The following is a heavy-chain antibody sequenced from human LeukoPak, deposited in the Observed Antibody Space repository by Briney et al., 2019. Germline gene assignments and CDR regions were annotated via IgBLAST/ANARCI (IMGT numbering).Heavy chain of an antibody. V-gene: IGHV3-43*01. J-gene: IGHJ1*01. D-gene: IGHD3-22*01. CDR3: AKDLDSSGYRFYFRH. CDR2: ISWDGGSR. CDR1: GFSFDEYT. Sequence: GGSLRLSCAASGFSFDEYTLHWVRQAPGKGLEWVSHISWDGGSREYAESVKGRFTISRDNNKHTLYLQMNSLRTQDAALYYCAKDLDSSGYRFYFRHWGQGTLVTVSS.